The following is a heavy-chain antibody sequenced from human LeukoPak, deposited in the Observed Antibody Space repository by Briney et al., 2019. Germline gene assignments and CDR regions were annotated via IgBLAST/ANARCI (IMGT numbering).Heavy chain of an antibody. V-gene: IGHV3-23*01. J-gene: IGHJ4*02. D-gene: IGHD3-22*01. CDR3: ARNYDSSGVDY. CDR1: GFAFGSEA. Sequence: GGSLRLSCAVSGFAFGSEAMSWVRQSPARGLEWVASISPGGGTTYYADYVKGRFTISRDNSKNTLFLQMDSLRAEDTAVYYCARNYDSSGVDYWGQGTLVTVSS. CDR2: ISPGGGTT.